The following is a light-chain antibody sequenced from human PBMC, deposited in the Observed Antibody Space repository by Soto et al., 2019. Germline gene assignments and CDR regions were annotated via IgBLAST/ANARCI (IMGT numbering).Light chain of an antibody. V-gene: IGKV1-27*01. Sequence: DIQMTQSPSSLSASVGDRVTITCRASQGISNYLAWYQQKPGKVPKLLIYAASTLQSGVPSRFSARGSGTDFTLTISSLQPEDVSTYYCQKYNSAPRTFGQGTKVEIK. J-gene: IGKJ1*01. CDR1: QGISNY. CDR3: QKYNSAPRT. CDR2: AAS.